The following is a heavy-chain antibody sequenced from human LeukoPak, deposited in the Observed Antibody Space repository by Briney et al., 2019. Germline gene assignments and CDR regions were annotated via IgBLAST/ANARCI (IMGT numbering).Heavy chain of an antibody. V-gene: IGHV1-2*02. Sequence: GASVKVSWKASGDNLPGYDIHWVRQAPGEGFEWMEWINPNNGDTNYAQKFQGRVTMTRDTSVSTAFMELSTLKSDDAAVYYCARGIPSFSLFGMVIYWGQGTLLTVSS. CDR1: GDNLPGYD. J-gene: IGHJ4*02. CDR2: INPNNGDT. CDR3: ARGIPSFSLFGMVIY. D-gene: IGHD3-3*01.